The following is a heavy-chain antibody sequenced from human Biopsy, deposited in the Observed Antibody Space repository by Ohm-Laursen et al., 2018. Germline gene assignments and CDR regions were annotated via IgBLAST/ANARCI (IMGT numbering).Heavy chain of an antibody. CDR1: GGSIISYY. V-gene: IGHV4-59*07. J-gene: IGHJ5*02. D-gene: IGHD3-3*01. Sequence: SDTLSLTCSVSGGSIISYYWTWIRQPPGKGLVWIGHVYNGGITNYNPSLKSRVTISKDTSKNQFSLQVNSVTAADTAVYYCARTPRDSFWSGSYKRGLWFDPWGQGTLVIVSS. CDR3: ARTPRDSFWSGSYKRGLWFDP. CDR2: VYNGGIT.